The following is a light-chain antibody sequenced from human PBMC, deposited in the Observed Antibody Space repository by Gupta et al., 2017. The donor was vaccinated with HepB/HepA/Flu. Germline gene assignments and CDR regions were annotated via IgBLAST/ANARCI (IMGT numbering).Light chain of an antibody. CDR2: EVS. V-gene: IGLV2-18*02. CDR1: SSDVGSYNR. Sequence: QSALTQPPSVSGSPGPSVTISCTGTSSDVGSYNRVSWYQQSPGTAPKLMMYEVSNRPSGVPDRFSGSNSGNTASLTISGLQAEDEADYYCSSYTSSSIVNFGGGTKLTVL. J-gene: IGLJ2*01. CDR3: SSYTSSSIVN.